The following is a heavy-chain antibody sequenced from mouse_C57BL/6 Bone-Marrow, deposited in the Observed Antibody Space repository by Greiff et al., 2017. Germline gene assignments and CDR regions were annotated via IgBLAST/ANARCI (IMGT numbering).Heavy chain of an antibody. CDR3: AREGSSPYAMDY. V-gene: IGHV1-59*01. J-gene: IGHJ4*01. Sequence: QVQLKQPGAELVRPGTSVKLSCKASGYTFTSYWMHWVKQRPGQGLEWIGVIDPSDSYTNYNQKFKGKATLTVDTSSSTAYMQLSSLTSEDSAVYYCAREGSSPYAMDYWGQGTSVTVSS. CDR2: IDPSDSYT. CDR1: GYTFTSYW. D-gene: IGHD1-1*01.